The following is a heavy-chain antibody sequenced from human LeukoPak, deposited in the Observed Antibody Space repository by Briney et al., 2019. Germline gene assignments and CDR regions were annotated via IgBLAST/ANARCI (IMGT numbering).Heavy chain of an antibody. CDR1: GFTFSSYA. CDR2: ISGSGGST. V-gene: IGHV3-23*01. D-gene: IGHD6-19*01. CDR3: AKVQSRWYSSGPTFLDY. J-gene: IGHJ4*02. Sequence: GGSLSLSCAPSGFTFSSYAMSGVRDAPGGGVVWVSGISGSGGSTYYADSVRVRFPIQRENSKNTLYLQINSLRAEDTAGYYCAKVQSRWYSSGPTFLDYWGQGTLVSVSS.